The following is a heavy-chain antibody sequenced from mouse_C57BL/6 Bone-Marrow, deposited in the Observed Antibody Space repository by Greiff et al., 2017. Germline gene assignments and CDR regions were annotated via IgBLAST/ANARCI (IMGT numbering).Heavy chain of an antibody. CDR1: GYTFTSYW. CDR3: ARGGLLRYPFAY. CDR2: IHPNSGST. V-gene: IGHV1-64*01. J-gene: IGHJ3*01. D-gene: IGHD1-1*01. Sequence: QVQLQQPGAELVKPGASVKLSCKASGYTFTSYWMHWVKQRPGQGLEWIGMIHPNSGSTNYYEKFKSKATLTLDKSSSTAYMQLSSLTSEDSAVYYWARGGLLRYPFAYWGQGTLVTVSA.